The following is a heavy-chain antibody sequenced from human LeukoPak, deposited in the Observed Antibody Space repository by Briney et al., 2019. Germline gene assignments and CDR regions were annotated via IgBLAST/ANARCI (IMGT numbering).Heavy chain of an antibody. CDR2: INLNSRGT. CDR3: ARVGPWVNPDYYYYYMDV. V-gene: IGHV1-2*02. D-gene: IGHD1-14*01. CDR1: GYTFTDYY. J-gene: IGHJ6*03. Sequence: ASVKVSCKASGYTFTDYYMHWVRQAPGQGLEWMGWINLNSRGTNYAQKFQGRVTMTRDTSISTAYMELNRLRSDDAAVYYCARVGPWVNPDYYYYYMDVWGKGTTVTVSS.